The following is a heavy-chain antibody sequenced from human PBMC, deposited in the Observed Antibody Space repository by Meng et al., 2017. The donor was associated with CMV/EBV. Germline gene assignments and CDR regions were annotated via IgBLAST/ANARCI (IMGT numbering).Heavy chain of an antibody. CDR1: GFTFSSYE. CDR2: ISSSGSTI. CDR3: ATGRFCSTSCYSLSADDAFDI. J-gene: IGHJ3*02. Sequence: LSLTCAASGFTFSSYEMNWVRQAPGKGLEWVSYISSSGSTIYYADSVKGRFTISRDNAKNSLYLQMNSLRAEDTAVYYCATGRFCSTSCYSLSADDAFDIWGQGTMVTVSS. D-gene: IGHD2-2*02. V-gene: IGHV3-48*03.